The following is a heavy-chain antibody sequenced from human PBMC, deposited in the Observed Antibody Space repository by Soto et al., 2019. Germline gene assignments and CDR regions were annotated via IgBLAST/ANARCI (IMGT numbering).Heavy chain of an antibody. D-gene: IGHD5-12*01. CDR3: ARAISGYVT. CDR1: GYTVTGYY. CDR2: INAGNGDT. V-gene: IGHV1-3*01. J-gene: IGHJ5*02. Sequence: ASVKVSCKASGYTVTGYYMHWVRQAPGQRLEWMGWINAGNGDTRYSQIFQGRVTLTRDTSASTVYLDLSSLRSEDTAIYYCARAISGYVTWGQGTLVTVSS.